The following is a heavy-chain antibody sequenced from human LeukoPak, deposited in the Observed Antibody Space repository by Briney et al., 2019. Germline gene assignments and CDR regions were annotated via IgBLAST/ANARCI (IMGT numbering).Heavy chain of an antibody. D-gene: IGHD4-23*01. CDR1: GGTYSSYA. CDR2: IIPIFGIA. J-gene: IGHJ4*02. CDR3: AREHGGNPYFDY. V-gene: IGHV1-69*04. Sequence: SVKVSCKASGGTYSSYAISWVRQAPGQGLEWMGRIIPIFGIANYAQKFQGRVTITADKSTSTAYMELSSLRSEDTAVYYCAREHGGNPYFDYWGQGTLVTVSS.